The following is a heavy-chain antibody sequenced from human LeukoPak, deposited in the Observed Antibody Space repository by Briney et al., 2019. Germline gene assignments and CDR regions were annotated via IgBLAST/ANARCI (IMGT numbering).Heavy chain of an antibody. CDR3: ARDTHYYGSGSPAFDI. V-gene: IGHV3-48*01. CDR2: ISFSTSTI. D-gene: IGHD3-10*01. J-gene: IGHJ3*02. Sequence: GGSLRLSCVASGFNFGTYSMNWVRQAPGKGLEWVSYISFSTSTIYYADSVKGRFTISRDNAKNALYLQMNSLRAEDTAMYYCARDTHYYGSGSPAFDIWGQGTMVTVSS. CDR1: GFNFGTYS.